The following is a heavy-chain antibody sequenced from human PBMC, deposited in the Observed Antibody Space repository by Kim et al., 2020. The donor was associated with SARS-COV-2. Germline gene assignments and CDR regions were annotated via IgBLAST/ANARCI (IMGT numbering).Heavy chain of an antibody. D-gene: IGHD2-8*01. J-gene: IGHJ4*02. CDR3: AKSLLRVSSRADY. Sequence: SADAVKGRLTIARDNAKNTLYLQIRSLRAEDTAVYYCAKSLLRVSSRADYWGQGTLVTVSS. V-gene: IGHV3-23*01.